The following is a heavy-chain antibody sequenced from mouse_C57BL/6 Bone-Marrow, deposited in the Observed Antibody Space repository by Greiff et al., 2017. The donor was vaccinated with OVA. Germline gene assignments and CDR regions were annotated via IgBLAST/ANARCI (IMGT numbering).Heavy chain of an antibody. CDR1: GFNIKNTY. CDR3: ARGNFGSSFYAMDY. V-gene: IGHV14-3*01. Sequence: EVQLVESVAELVRPGASVKLSCTASGFNIKNTYMHWVKQRPEQGLEWIGRIDPANDNTKYAPKFQGKATMTADTSSNTAYLQLSSLSSEDTAVYCCARGNFGSSFYAMDYWGQGTSGTVSS. J-gene: IGHJ4*01. D-gene: IGHD1-1*01. CDR2: IDPANDNT.